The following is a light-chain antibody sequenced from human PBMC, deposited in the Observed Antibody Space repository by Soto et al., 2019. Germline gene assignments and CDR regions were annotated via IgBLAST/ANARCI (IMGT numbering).Light chain of an antibody. CDR1: SSDVGGYKY. V-gene: IGLV2-14*01. CDR2: EVS. J-gene: IGLJ2*01. Sequence: QSALTQPASVSGSPGQSITISCTGTSSDVGGYKYVSWYRQHPGKAPKVIIYEVSKRPSGTSNRFSGAKSGNAASLTITGLQAEDEGLYYCSSYASGTTLVLFGGGTKLTVL. CDR3: SSYASGTTLVL.